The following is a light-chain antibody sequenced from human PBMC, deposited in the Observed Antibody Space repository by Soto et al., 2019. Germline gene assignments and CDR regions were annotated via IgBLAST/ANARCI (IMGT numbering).Light chain of an antibody. Sequence: QSVLTQPPSVSGAPGQRVTISCTGSSSNIGAGYDVQWYQQLPGTAPKLLSYGNSNRPSGVPDRFSGSKSGTSDSLAITGLQAEDVADYYCQSYDSSLSVLFGGGTNLTVL. V-gene: IGLV1-40*01. J-gene: IGLJ2*01. CDR2: GNS. CDR3: QSYDSSLSVL. CDR1: SSNIGAGYD.